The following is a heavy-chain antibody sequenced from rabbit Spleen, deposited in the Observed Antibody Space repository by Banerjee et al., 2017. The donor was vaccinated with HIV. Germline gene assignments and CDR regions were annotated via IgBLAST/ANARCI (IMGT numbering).Heavy chain of an antibody. CDR1: GFDFSNYG. CDR2: IEPIFGNT. J-gene: IGHJ3*01. D-gene: IGHD8-1*01. V-gene: IGHV1S47*01. CDR3: ARDGAGGSYFAL. Sequence: QQQLEESGGGLVQPGGSLKLSCKASGFDFSNYGVTWVRQAPGKGLEWIGYIEPIFGNTYYANWVNGRFTISSHNAQNTLYLQLSSLTAADTATYFCARDGAGGSYFALWGQGTLVTVS.